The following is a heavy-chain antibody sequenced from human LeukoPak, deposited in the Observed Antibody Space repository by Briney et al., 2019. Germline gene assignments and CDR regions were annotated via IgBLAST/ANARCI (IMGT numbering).Heavy chain of an antibody. CDR1: GFTFSSYS. J-gene: IGHJ4*02. V-gene: IGHV3-21*01. CDR2: I. CDR3: ARDGAPYDFWSGLDY. Sequence: GGSLRLSCAASGFTFSSYSMHWVRQAPGKGLEWVSSIKGRFTISRDNAKNTLLLQMNSLRAEDTAVYYCARDGAPYDFWSGLDYWGQGTLVTVSS. D-gene: IGHD3-3*01.